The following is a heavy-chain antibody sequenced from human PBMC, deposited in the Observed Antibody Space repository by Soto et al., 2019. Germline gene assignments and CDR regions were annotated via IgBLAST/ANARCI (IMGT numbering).Heavy chain of an antibody. CDR3: ARDPDSSGYYYFDY. J-gene: IGHJ4*02. CDR2: ISSYGGST. Sequence: EVQLVESGGGLVQPGGSLRLSCGASGFTFSSYAMHWVRQAPGKGLEYVSAISSYGGSTYYANSVKGRFTISRDNSKTTLYLQMGSLRAEDMAVYYCARDPDSSGYYYFDYWGQGTLVTVSS. D-gene: IGHD3-22*01. V-gene: IGHV3-64*01. CDR1: GFTFSSYA.